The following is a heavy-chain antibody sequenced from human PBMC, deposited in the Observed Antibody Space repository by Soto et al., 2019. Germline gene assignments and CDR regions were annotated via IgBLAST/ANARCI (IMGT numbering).Heavy chain of an antibody. Sequence: GASVKVSCKASGNTVPNYAIHWVRQAPGQRLEWMGWINASDGNRNFSQKFEDRVTMTRATSTNTVFLELRSLTSDDTAIYYCARDKDWAFDYWGQGTLVTVSS. CDR2: INASDGNR. V-gene: IGHV1-3*01. CDR3: ARDKDWAFDY. CDR1: GNTVPNYA. J-gene: IGHJ4*02. D-gene: IGHD3-9*01.